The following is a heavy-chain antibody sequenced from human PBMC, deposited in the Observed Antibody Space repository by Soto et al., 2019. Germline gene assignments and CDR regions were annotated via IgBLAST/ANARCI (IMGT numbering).Heavy chain of an antibody. CDR3: ARVTSMVRGVIDNWFDP. D-gene: IGHD3-10*01. V-gene: IGHV1-69*01. Sequence: QVPLVQSGAEVKKPGSSVTVSCKASGGTFSSYAIHWVRQAPGQGLEWMGGIIPMYGPAKYAQRFQGRVTITADESTTTVYRGLTSLTSQDTAVYYCARVTSMVRGVIDNWFDPWGHGTLVTVSS. J-gene: IGHJ5*02. CDR1: GGTFSSYA. CDR2: IIPMYGPA.